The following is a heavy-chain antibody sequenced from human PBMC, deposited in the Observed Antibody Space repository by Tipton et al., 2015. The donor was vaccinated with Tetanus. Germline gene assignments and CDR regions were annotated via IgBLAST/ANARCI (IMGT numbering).Heavy chain of an antibody. CDR2: ISNGNT. CDR1: RGPISSYY. V-gene: IGHV4-4*07. Sequence: TLSLTCTVSRGPISSYYWSWIRQPAGKGLEWVGHISNGNTDYSTSLKSRVTLSVDLFKNQFSLQLRAVTAADTAVYYCARGITDGYNRRLDYWGQGLRVAVS. D-gene: IGHD5-24*01. CDR3: ARGITDGYNRRLDY. J-gene: IGHJ4*02.